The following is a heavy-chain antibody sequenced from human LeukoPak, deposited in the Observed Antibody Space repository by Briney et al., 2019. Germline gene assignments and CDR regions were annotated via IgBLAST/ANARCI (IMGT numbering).Heavy chain of an antibody. Sequence: PGRSLRLSCAASGFTFSSYDMHWVRQAPGKGLEWVAVIWYDGSNKYYADSVKGRFTISRDNSKNTLYLQMNSLRAEDTAVYYCARDYYGSGSYENWGQGTLVTVSS. CDR1: GFTFSSYD. V-gene: IGHV3-33*01. CDR2: IWYDGSNK. D-gene: IGHD3-10*01. CDR3: ARDYYGSGSYEN. J-gene: IGHJ4*02.